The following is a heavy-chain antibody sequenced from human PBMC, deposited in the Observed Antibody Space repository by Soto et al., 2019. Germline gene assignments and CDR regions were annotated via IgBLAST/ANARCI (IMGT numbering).Heavy chain of an antibody. J-gene: IGHJ5*02. CDR1: GGSISSGGYY. V-gene: IGHV4-31*03. CDR3: ARLGRGGIGFDP. CDR2: IYYSGST. Sequence: PSETLSLTCTVSGGSISSGGYYWSWIRQHPGKGLEWIGYIYYSGSTYYNPSPKSRVTISVDTSKNQFSLKLSSVTAADTAVYYCARLGRGGIGFDPWGQGTLVTVSS. D-gene: IGHD3-16*01.